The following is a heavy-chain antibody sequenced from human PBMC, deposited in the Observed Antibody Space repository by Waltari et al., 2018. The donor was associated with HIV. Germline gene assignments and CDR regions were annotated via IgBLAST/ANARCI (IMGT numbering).Heavy chain of an antibody. CDR3: VGGVSGSIGNY. Sequence: EAQLVESGGTLVQPGGSLTLSCAASGFTFSDHYMEWVRQAPGKGLQWVGRIGARPSGYTTEYAASVRGRFTISRDDSKSSLFLHMNGLRAEDTAVYYCVGGVSGSIGNYWGQGTLVTVSS. D-gene: IGHD2-21*01. CDR1: GFTFSDHY. J-gene: IGHJ4*02. CDR2: IGARPSGYTT. V-gene: IGHV3-72*01.